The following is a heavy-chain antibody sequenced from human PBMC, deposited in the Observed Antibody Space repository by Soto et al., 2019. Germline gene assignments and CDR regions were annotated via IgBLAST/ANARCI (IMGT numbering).Heavy chain of an antibody. CDR2: ISSSSSYI. V-gene: IGHV3-21*01. CDR1: GFTFSSYS. CDR3: ASHIPPYCSSTSCYARWAFDI. D-gene: IGHD2-2*01. J-gene: IGHJ3*02. Sequence: EVQLVESGGGLVKPGGSLRLSCAASGFTFSSYSMNWVRQAPGKGLEWVSSISSSSSYIYYADSVKGRFTISRDNAKNSLYLQMNSLRAEDTAVYYCASHIPPYCSSTSCYARWAFDIWGQGTMVTVSS.